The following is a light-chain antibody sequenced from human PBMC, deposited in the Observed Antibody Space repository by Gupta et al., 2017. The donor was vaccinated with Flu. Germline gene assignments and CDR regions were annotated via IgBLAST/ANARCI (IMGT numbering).Light chain of an antibody. CDR2: DAS. V-gene: IGKV3-11*01. CDR3: QQRSNWPRLT. J-gene: IGKJ4*01. Sequence: EIVLTQSPATLSLSPGEIATLSCRASPSVSSYLAWYQQKPGQAPRLLIYDASNRATGIPARFSGSGSGTDFTLTISSLEPEDFAVYYCQQRSNWPRLTFGGGTKVEIK. CDR1: PSVSSY.